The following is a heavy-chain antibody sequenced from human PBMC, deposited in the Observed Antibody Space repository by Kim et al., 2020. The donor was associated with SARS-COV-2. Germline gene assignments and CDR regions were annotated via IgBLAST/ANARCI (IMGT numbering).Heavy chain of an antibody. V-gene: IGHV1-18*04. J-gene: IGHJ5*02. CDR2: ISPYNDKA. CDR3: ARDLFEIVVVIAAQNTDWFDP. D-gene: IGHD2-21*01. CDR1: GYTFTSYG. Sequence: ASVKVSCKASGYTFTSYGISWVRQAPGLGLEWMGWISPYNDKANYAQEFQGRVALTTDTSTNTAYMELRSLRSDDTAVYYCARDLFEIVVVIAAQNTDWFDPWGQGTLVTVSS.